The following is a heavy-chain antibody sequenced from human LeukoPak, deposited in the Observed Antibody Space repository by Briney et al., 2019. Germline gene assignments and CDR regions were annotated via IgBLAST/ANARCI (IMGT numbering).Heavy chain of an antibody. V-gene: IGHV1-69*04. Sequence: GASVKVSCKASGGTFSSYAISWVRQAPGQGLEWMGRIIPILGIANYAQKFQGRVTITADKSTSTAYMELSSLRSEDTAVYYCASRPCSSTSCYGYWGQGTLVTVSS. CDR3: ASRPCSSTSCYGY. CDR1: GGTFSSYA. J-gene: IGHJ4*02. CDR2: IIPILGIA. D-gene: IGHD2-2*01.